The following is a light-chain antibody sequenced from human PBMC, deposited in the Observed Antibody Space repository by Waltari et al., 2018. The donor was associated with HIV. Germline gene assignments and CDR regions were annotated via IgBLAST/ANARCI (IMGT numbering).Light chain of an antibody. Sequence: QSALTQPPSASGSLGPSVTISCTGPSRDLGAYDFVPWFQQHPHSAPKLLLYEVTRRPSTVSARFSGSRSGNTAFLTVAGLQPDDEATYFCSSYGDSLRVLFGGGTNVTVL. V-gene: IGLV2-8*01. CDR1: SRDLGAYDF. CDR2: EVT. J-gene: IGLJ3*02. CDR3: SSYGDSLRVL.